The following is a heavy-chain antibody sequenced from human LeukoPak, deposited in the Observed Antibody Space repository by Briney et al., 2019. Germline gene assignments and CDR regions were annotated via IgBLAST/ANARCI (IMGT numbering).Heavy chain of an antibody. J-gene: IGHJ4*02. CDR2: IYISGST. V-gene: IGHV4-4*07. Sequence: SETLSLTCTVPGGSISSYYWSWIRQPAGKGLEWIGRIYISGSTNYNPSLKSRVTMSVDTSKNQFSLKLSSVTAADTAVYYCARDRGTWSDDGFDYWGQGTLVTVSS. CDR3: ARDRGTWSDDGFDY. CDR1: GGSISSYY. D-gene: IGHD1-1*01.